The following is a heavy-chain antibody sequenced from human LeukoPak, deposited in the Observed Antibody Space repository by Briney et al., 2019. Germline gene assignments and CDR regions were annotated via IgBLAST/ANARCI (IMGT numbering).Heavy chain of an antibody. CDR3: VRQQTPHGNFDY. CDR2: IGTAGDT. J-gene: IGHJ4*02. CDR1: GFTFSNHA. Sequence: GGSLRLSCATSGFTFSNHAMHWVRQATGKGLEWVSAIGTAGDTFYPGSVKGRFTISRENAKNSLSLQMNSLRAEDTAVYYCVRQQTPHGNFDYWGQGTLVTVSS. V-gene: IGHV3-13*01. D-gene: IGHD1-26*01.